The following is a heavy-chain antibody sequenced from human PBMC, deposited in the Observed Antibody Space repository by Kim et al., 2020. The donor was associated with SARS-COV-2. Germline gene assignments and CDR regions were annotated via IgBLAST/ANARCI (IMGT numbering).Heavy chain of an antibody. J-gene: IGHJ4*02. CDR2: IGRGANT. Sequence: SETLSLTCAVSGASLSDYAWTWIRQSPGKGLEWIGEIGRGANTAYSPSVKGRVLVPRDMSQSQFSLNLTSVTAAATAISSCARGLIAGYDRDWRYFDFWGQGSLVTVAS. D-gene: IGHD2-21*02. CDR3: ARGLIAGYDRDWRYFDF. V-gene: IGHV4-34*01. CDR1: GASLSDYA.